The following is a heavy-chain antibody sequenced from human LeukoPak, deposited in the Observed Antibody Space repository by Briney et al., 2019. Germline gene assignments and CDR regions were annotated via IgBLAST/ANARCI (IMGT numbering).Heavy chain of an antibody. Sequence: NPSETLSLTCTVSGGSISSSSYYWGWIRQPPGEGLEWIGSIYYSGSTYYNPSLKSRVTISVDTSKNQFSLKLSSVTAADTAVYYCARAPTHYDFWSGHSDSYDAFDIWGQGTMVTVSS. D-gene: IGHD3-3*01. CDR2: IYYSGST. V-gene: IGHV4-39*01. J-gene: IGHJ3*02. CDR1: GGSISSSSYY. CDR3: ARAPTHYDFWSGHSDSYDAFDI.